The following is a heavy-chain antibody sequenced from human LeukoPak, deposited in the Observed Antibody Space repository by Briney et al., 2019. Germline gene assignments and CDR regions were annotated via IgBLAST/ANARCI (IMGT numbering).Heavy chain of an antibody. CDR2: INHSGST. V-gene: IGHV4-34*09. D-gene: IGHD5-18*01. CDR1: GGSFSGYY. J-gene: IGHJ4*02. Sequence: SETLSLTCAVYGGSFSGYYWSWIRQPPGKGLEWIGEINHSGSTNYNPSLKSRVTISVDTSKNQFSLKLSSVTAADTAVYYCARVSPGGYSYGFPFDYWGQGTLVTVSS. CDR3: ARVSPGGYSYGFPFDY.